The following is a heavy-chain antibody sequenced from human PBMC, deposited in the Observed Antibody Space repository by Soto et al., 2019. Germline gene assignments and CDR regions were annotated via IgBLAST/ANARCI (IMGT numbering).Heavy chain of an antibody. CDR3: AKSGWELLYYYYGMDV. D-gene: IGHD1-26*01. CDR1: GFTFSSYA. CDR2: ISGSGGST. J-gene: IGHJ6*02. V-gene: IGHV3-23*01. Sequence: EVQLLESGGGLVQPGGSLRLSCAASGFTFSSYAMSWVRQAPGKGLEWVSAISGSGGSTYYADSVKGRFTISRDNSKNTLYLQMNSLRAEDTAGYYCAKSGWELLYYYYGMDVWGQGTTVTGSS.